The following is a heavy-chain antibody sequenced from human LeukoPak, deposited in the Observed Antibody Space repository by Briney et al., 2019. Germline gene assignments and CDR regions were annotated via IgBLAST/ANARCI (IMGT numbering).Heavy chain of an antibody. CDR3: AKDYGAALMVYAFGFFDY. V-gene: IGHV3-23*01. CDR2: ISGSGGST. J-gene: IGHJ4*02. CDR1: GFTFSSYA. D-gene: IGHD2-8*01. Sequence: PGGSLRLSCAASGFTFSSYAMSWVRQAPGKGLEWVSAISGSGGSTYYADSVKGRFTISRDNSKNTLYLQMNSLRAEDTAVYYCAKDYGAALMVYAFGFFDYWGQGTLVTVSS.